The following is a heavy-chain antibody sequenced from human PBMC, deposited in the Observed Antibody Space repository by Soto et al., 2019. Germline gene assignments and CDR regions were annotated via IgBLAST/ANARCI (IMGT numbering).Heavy chain of an antibody. CDR1: GGPISSYY. CDR2: IYYSGST. CDR3: ARDQYDFRSGSYYYAMEV. J-gene: IGHJ6*02. V-gene: IGHV4-59*01. D-gene: IGHD3-3*01. Sequence: SETLSLTCTVSGGPISSYYWSWIRQPPGKGLEWIGYIYYSGSTNYNPSLKSRVTISVDTSKNQFSLKLSSVTAADTAVYYCARDQYDFRSGSYYYAMEVWGQGTKVTVSS.